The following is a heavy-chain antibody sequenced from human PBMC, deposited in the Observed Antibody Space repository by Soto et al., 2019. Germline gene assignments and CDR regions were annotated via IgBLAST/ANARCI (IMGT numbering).Heavy chain of an antibody. J-gene: IGHJ5*02. CDR1: GFSLSTSGVG. Sequence: SGPTLVKPTQTLTLTCTFSGFSLSTSGVGVGWIRQPPGKALEWLALIYWDDDKRYSPSLKSRLTITKDTSKNQVVLTMTNMDPVDTATYYCAHSPEVLFWGRLPNWFDPWGQGTLVTVSS. CDR3: AHSPEVLFWGRLPNWFDP. CDR2: IYWDDDK. D-gene: IGHD5-12*01. V-gene: IGHV2-5*02.